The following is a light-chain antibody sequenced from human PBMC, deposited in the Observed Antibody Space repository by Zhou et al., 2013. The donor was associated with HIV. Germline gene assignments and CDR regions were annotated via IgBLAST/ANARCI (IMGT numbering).Light chain of an antibody. V-gene: IGKV1-39*01. Sequence: DIQMTQSPSSLSASVGDRVTITCRASQSISNYLNWYQQKPGKAPKFLIYAASTLQSGVPSRFSGSGSGTDFTLTISSLQPEDFATYYCLQDYDYPWTFGQGTKVEIK. CDR2: AAS. CDR1: QSISNY. CDR3: LQDYDYPWT. J-gene: IGKJ1*01.